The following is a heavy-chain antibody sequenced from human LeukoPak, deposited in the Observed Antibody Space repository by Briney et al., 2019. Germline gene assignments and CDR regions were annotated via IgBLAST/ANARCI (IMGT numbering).Heavy chain of an antibody. CDR1: GASININNYY. V-gene: IGHV4-31*03. CDR2: IYYSGSS. J-gene: IGHJ4*02. D-gene: IGHD5-12*01. CDR3: ARKYNGYGGWIDY. Sequence: KASETLSLTCSVSGASININNYYWSWIRQHPGKGLEWIGYIYYSGSSYYTPSLQSRVRLSVDTSKNQFSLRLSSVTAADTAVYYCARKYNGYGGWIDYWAQGTLVTVSS.